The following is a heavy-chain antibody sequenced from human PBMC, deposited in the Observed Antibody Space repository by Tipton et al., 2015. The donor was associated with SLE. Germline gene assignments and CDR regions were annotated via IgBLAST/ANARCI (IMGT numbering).Heavy chain of an antibody. D-gene: IGHD2-21*01. CDR3: ARGEDRLAYCGGDCYFFDY. Sequence: TLSLTCAVSNGSISNYYWTWIRQPPGKGVEWIGYIFYRGNSNYNPSLKGRVTMSVDMSKNQFSLKLSSVTATDTAVYYCARGEDRLAYCGGDCYFFDYWGQGTLVTVSS. CDR1: NGSISNYY. CDR2: IFYRGNS. V-gene: IGHV4-59*08. J-gene: IGHJ4*02.